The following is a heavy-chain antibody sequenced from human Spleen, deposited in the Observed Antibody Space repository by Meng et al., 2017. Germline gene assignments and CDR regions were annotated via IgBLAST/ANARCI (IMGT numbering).Heavy chain of an antibody. D-gene: IGHD4-11*01. CDR2: INHSGRT. J-gene: IGHJ4*02. Sequence: QVSVQQWVAGLLKPSETLSLTCVVSGGSFRYYYWSWIRQPPGKGLEWIGEINHSGRTNYNPSLESRATISVDTSQNNLSLKLSSVTAADSAVYYCARGPTTMAHDFDYWGQGTLVTVSS. V-gene: IGHV4-34*01. CDR1: GGSFRYYY. CDR3: ARGPTTMAHDFDY.